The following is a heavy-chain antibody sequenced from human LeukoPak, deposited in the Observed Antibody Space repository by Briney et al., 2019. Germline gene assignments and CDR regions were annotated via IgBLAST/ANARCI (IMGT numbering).Heavy chain of an antibody. J-gene: IGHJ4*02. V-gene: IGHV3-23*01. CDR2: ISDSGEDT. CDR1: GFTFSSYA. D-gene: IGHD6-13*01. CDR3: AKIRSWTVFDY. Sequence: GGSLRLSCAASGFTFSSYAMSWVRQAPGKGLEWVSAISDSGEDTYTADSVKGRFTISRDNSKNTLYLQMNSLRAEDTAVYYCAKIRSWTVFDYWGQGTLVTVSS.